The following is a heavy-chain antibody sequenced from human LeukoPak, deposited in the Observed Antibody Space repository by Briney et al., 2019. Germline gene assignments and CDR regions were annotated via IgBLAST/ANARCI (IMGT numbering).Heavy chain of an antibody. CDR2: ISSSSNYI. CDR3: ARDRTVGATPIFDY. Sequence: GGSLRLSCAASGFTFSSYSMNWVRQAPGKGLEWVSSISSSSNYIYYADSVKGRFTISRDNAKNSLYLQMNTLRAEDTAVYYCARDRTVGATPIFDYWGQGTLVTVSS. D-gene: IGHD1-26*01. CDR1: GFTFSSYS. V-gene: IGHV3-21*04. J-gene: IGHJ4*02.